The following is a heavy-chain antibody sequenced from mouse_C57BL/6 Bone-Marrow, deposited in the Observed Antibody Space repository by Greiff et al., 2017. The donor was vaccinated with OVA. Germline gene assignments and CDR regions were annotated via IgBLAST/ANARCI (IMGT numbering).Heavy chain of an antibody. J-gene: IGHJ3*01. CDR2: ISYDGSN. D-gene: IGHD3-2*02. CDR3: SRQLRLWFAY. CDR1: GYSITSGYY. Sequence: EVQLQESGPGLVKPSQSLSLTCSVTGYSITSGYYWNWIRQFPGNKLEWMGYISYDGSNNYNPSLKNRISITRDTSKNQFFLKLNSVTTEDTATYYCSRQLRLWFAYWGQGTLVTVSA. V-gene: IGHV3-6*01.